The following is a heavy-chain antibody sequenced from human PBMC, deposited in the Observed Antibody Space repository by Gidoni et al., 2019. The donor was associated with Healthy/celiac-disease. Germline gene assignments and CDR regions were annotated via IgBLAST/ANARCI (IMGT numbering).Heavy chain of an antibody. V-gene: IGHV3-74*01. J-gene: IGHJ6*02. CDR2: INSDGGST. Sequence: EVQLVESGGCLVQPGGSLSLSCAAPGFTFSPFWLPLGRQAPGKGLVWVSRINSDGGSTSYADSVKGRFTISRDNAKNALYLQMNSLRAEDTAVYYCARAGDCSGGSCYSSYYYGMDVWGQGTTVTVSS. D-gene: IGHD2-15*01. CDR1: GFTFSPFW. CDR3: ARAGDCSGGSCYSSYYYGMDV.